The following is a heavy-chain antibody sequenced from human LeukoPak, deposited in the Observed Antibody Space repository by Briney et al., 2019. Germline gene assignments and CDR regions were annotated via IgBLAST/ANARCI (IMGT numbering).Heavy chain of an antibody. CDR3: AKMTAAGNFDY. CDR1: GFTFRSYA. CDR2: ISDSGSST. D-gene: IGHD6-13*01. J-gene: IGHJ4*02. V-gene: IGHV3-23*01. Sequence: PGGSLRLSCAASGFTFRSYAMSWVRQAPGMGLEWVSAISDSGSSTYYADSVKGRFTISRDNSKNTLFLQMNSLRAEDTAVYYCAKMTAAGNFDYWGQGTLVPVSS.